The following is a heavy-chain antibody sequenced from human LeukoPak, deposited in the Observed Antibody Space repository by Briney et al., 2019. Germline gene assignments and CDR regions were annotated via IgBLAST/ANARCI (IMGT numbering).Heavy chain of an antibody. Sequence: SQTLSLTCAISGDSVSSNSVAWNWIRQSPSRGLEWLGRTYYRSKWYNDYAVFVKSRITINPDTSKNQISLQLNSVTPEDTAVYYCARGLEMGDAFDIWGQGTMVTVSS. CDR1: GDSVSSNSVA. V-gene: IGHV6-1*01. CDR3: ARGLEMGDAFDI. D-gene: IGHD5-24*01. CDR2: TYYRSKWYN. J-gene: IGHJ3*02.